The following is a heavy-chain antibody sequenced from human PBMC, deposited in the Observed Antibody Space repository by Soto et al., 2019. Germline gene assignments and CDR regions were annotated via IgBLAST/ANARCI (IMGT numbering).Heavy chain of an antibody. J-gene: IGHJ6*03. CDR1: GYSFTSYW. V-gene: IGHV5-51*01. CDR3: ARGGCGSTSCYENYYYYMDV. Sequence: PGESLKISCKGSGYSFTSYWIGWVRQMPGKGLEWMGIIYPGDSDTRYSPSFQGQVTISADKSISTAYLQWSSLKASDTAMYYCARGGCGSTSCYENYYYYMDVWGKGTTVTVSS. D-gene: IGHD2-2*01. CDR2: IYPGDSDT.